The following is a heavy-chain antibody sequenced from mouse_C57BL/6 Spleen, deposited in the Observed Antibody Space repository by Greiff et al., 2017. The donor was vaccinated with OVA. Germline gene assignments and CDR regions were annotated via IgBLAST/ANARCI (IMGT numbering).Heavy chain of an antibody. CDR2: IDPETGGT. D-gene: IGHD2-1*01. CDR1: GYTFTDYE. Sequence: QVQLKESGAELVRPGASVTLSCKASGYTFTDYEMHWVKQTPVHGLEWIGAIDPETGGTAYNQKFKGKAILTADKSSSTAYMELRSLTSEDSAVYYCTRTEVYYGNYGWYFDVWGTGTTVTVSS. V-gene: IGHV1-15*01. CDR3: TRTEVYYGNYGWYFDV. J-gene: IGHJ1*03.